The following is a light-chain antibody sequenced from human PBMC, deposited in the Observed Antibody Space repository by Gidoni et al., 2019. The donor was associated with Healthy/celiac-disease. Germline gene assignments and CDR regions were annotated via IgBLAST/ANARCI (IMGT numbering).Light chain of an antibody. CDR1: QSVSSY. CDR3: QQRSNWPSWT. J-gene: IGKJ1*01. CDR2: DAS. Sequence: EIVLTQSPATLSLSPGERATLSCRASQSVSSYLAWYPQKPGQAPRLLIYDASNRATGIPARFSGSGSGTDFTLTISSLEPEDLAVYYCQQRSNWPSWTFGQGTKVEIK. V-gene: IGKV3-11*01.